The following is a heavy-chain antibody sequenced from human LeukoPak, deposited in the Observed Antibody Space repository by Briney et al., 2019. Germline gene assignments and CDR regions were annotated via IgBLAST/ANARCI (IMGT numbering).Heavy chain of an antibody. CDR1: GFTFSSYA. V-gene: IGHV3-23*01. J-gene: IGHJ3*02. Sequence: PWGSLRLSCAASGFTFSSYAMSWVRQAPGKGLEWVSAISGSGGSTYYADSVKGRFTISRDNSKNTLYLQMNSLRAEDTAVYYCAKEIIGSSSWYSPAFDIWGQGTMVTVSS. D-gene: IGHD6-13*01. CDR3: AKEIIGSSSWYSPAFDI. CDR2: ISGSGGST.